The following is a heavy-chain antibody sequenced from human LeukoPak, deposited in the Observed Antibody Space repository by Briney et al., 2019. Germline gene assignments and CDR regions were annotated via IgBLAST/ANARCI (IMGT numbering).Heavy chain of an antibody. Sequence: SVKVSCKASGYTFTSYGISWVRQAPGQGLEWMGGIIPIFGTANYAQKFQGRVTITADESTSTAYMELSSLRSEDTAVYYCARLKYYYYGMDVWGQGTTVTVSS. CDR1: GYTFTSYG. V-gene: IGHV1-69*13. CDR2: IIPIFGTA. J-gene: IGHJ6*02. D-gene: IGHD3-16*01. CDR3: ARLKYYYYGMDV.